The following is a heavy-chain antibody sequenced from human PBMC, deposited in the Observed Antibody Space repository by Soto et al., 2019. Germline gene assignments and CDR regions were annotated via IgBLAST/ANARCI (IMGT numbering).Heavy chain of an antibody. Sequence: QVQLVESGGGVVQPGRSLRLSCAASGFTFSSYGMHWVRQAPGKGLEWVAVISYDGSNKYYADSVKGRFTISRDNSKNTLYLQMNSLRAEDTAVYYCAKVRGIVVVPAAIQYYYYGMDVWGQGTTVTVSS. D-gene: IGHD2-2*01. CDR3: AKVRGIVVVPAAIQYYYYGMDV. V-gene: IGHV3-30*18. J-gene: IGHJ6*02. CDR2: ISYDGSNK. CDR1: GFTFSSYG.